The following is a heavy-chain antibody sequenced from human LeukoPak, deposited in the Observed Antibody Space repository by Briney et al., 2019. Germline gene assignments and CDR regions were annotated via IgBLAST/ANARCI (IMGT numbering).Heavy chain of an antibody. CDR3: TREEYSSFWSTAGAFDI. CDR1: GFTFSSYN. Sequence: GGSLRLSCAASGFTFSSYNLHWVRQAPGKGLEWVAVISKDGGFKYYADSVKGRFTISRDISKNTFYLQMNSLIIEDTAVYYCTREEYSSFWSTAGAFDIWGQGTMVTVSS. V-gene: IGHV3-30*03. D-gene: IGHD6-19*01. J-gene: IGHJ3*02. CDR2: ISKDGGFK.